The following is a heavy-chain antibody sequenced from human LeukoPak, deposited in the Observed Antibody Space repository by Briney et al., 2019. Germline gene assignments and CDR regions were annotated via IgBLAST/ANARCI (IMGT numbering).Heavy chain of an antibody. CDR1: GGTFSSYA. Sequence: ASVKVSCKASGGTFSSYAISWVRQAPGQGLGWMGGMIPIFGTANYAQKFQGRVTITADESTSTAYMELSSLRSEDTAVYYCARDTTTLGYCSSTSCYDAFDIWGQGTMVTVSS. CDR3: ARDTTTLGYCSSTSCYDAFDI. D-gene: IGHD2-2*01. CDR2: MIPIFGTA. J-gene: IGHJ3*02. V-gene: IGHV1-69*13.